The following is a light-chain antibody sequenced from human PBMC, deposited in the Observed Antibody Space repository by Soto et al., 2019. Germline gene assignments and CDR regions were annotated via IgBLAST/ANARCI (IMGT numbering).Light chain of an antibody. Sequence: QSVLTQSPSASASLGASVELTCTLSSGHSSYAIAWHQQQPEKGPRYLMKLNSDGSHSKGDGIPDRFSGSSSGAERYLTISSLQSEDEADYYCQTWGTGNVVFGGGTKLTVL. CDR1: SGHSSYA. CDR3: QTWGTGNVV. CDR2: LNSDGSH. J-gene: IGLJ2*01. V-gene: IGLV4-69*01.